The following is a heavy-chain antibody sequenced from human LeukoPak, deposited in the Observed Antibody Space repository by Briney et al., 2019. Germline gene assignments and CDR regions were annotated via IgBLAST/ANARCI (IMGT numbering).Heavy chain of an antibody. Sequence: GSSVTVSRKPSVYTFTSYDINWLRQPTRQGLAWMGWMNPNSGNTGYPQKFQDTVNMTRNTSISTAYMELSSLSSEDTALLYWSRGPRRIAAAGTYYFDYWGQGTLVTVSS. V-gene: IGHV1-8*01. CDR3: SRGPRRIAAAGTYYFDY. CDR2: MNPNSGNT. J-gene: IGHJ4*02. D-gene: IGHD6-13*01. CDR1: VYTFTSYD.